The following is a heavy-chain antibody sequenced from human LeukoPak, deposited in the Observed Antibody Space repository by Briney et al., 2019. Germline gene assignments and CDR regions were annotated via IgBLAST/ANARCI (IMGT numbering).Heavy chain of an antibody. V-gene: IGHV3-74*01. J-gene: IGHJ3*01. CDR2: IDNDGSDT. CDR1: GFTFRSYW. CDR3: PRGGFSHGFDV. Sequence: QPGGSLRLSCAASGFTFRSYWIHWVRQAPGKGLVWVGRIDNDGSDTIYADSVRGRFTVSRDTAKNTLYLQMNSLRAEDTAVYFCPRGGFSHGFDVWGQGTVVTVSS. D-gene: IGHD5-12*01.